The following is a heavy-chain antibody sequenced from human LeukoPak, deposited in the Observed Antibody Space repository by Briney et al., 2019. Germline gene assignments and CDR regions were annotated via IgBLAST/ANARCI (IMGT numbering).Heavy chain of an antibody. J-gene: IGHJ4*02. D-gene: IGHD2-15*01. Sequence: GSLRLSCAASGFTFSRYAITWVRQAPGKGLEWVSTISGSGGTTYYADSVKGRFTISRDNSKNTLYLQMNSLRAEDTAIYYCAKDRQTNHIVVVVAANNYFDYWGQGTLVTVSS. CDR2: ISGSGGTT. V-gene: IGHV3-23*01. CDR1: GFTFSRYA. CDR3: AKDRQTNHIVVVVAANNYFDY.